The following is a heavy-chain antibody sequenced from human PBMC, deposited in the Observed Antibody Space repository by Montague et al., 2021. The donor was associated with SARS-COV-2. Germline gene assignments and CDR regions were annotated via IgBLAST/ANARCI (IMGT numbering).Heavy chain of an antibody. V-gene: IGHV3-23*01. CDR1: GFTFNSYA. CDR2: ISGSGGST. J-gene: IGHJ4*02. CDR3: RGGNYYESISDY. Sequence: SLRLSCAASGFTFNSYAMSWVRQAPGKGLEWVSAISGSGGSTYYADSVKGRFTISRDNSKNTLYLQMNSLRAEDTAVYYCRGGNYYESISDYWGQGTLVTVSS. D-gene: IGHD3-22*01.